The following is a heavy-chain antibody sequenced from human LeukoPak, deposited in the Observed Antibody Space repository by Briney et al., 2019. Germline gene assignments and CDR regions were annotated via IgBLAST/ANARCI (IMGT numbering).Heavy chain of an antibody. CDR2: IYTSGST. D-gene: IGHD1-26*01. Sequence: SETLSLTCTVSGGSISSGSYYWSWIRQPAGKGLEWIGRIYTSGSTNYNPSLKSRVTISVDTSKNQFSLKLSSVTAADTAVYYCARDFPRGTSGSYYDYWGQGTLVTVSS. V-gene: IGHV4-61*02. CDR3: ARDFPRGTSGSYYDY. CDR1: GGSISSGSYY. J-gene: IGHJ4*02.